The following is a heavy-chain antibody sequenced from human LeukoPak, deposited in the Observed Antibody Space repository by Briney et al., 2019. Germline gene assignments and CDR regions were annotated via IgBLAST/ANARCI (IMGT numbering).Heavy chain of an antibody. Sequence: KASETLSLTCTVSGGSISGGSYYWSWIRQPAGKGLEWIGRIYTSGSTNYNSSLKSRVTISVDTSKNQFSLKLSSVTAADTAVYYCAREGDGYTEDNYYFDYWGQGTLVTVSS. V-gene: IGHV4-61*02. D-gene: IGHD5-24*01. CDR3: AREGDGYTEDNYYFDY. CDR1: GGSISGGSYY. CDR2: IYTSGST. J-gene: IGHJ4*02.